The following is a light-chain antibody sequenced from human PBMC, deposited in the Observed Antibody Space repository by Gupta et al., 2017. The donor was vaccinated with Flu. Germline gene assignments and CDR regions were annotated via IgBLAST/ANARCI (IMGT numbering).Light chain of an antibody. J-gene: IGLJ2*01. V-gene: IGLV3-27*01. CDR3: YTGADNNLV. Sequence: SPEKTARITCSGAAQAKNFVRGVQQNPRQARVVVIYKDMERPAGIPARFSGSSTGTTVTLTISGAQVEDEDDYYCYTGADNNLVFGGGNKLTVL. CDR1: AQAKNF. CDR2: KDM.